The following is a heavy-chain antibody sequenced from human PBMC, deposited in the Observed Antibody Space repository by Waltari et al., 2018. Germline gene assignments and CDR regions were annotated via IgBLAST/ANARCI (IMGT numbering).Heavy chain of an antibody. V-gene: IGHV4-39*01. CDR1: GGSISTNYN. CDR3: GRIAFGDEGGYFQY. J-gene: IGHJ1*01. D-gene: IGHD4-17*01. Sequence: QLQLQESGPGLVMPSATLSLTCTVSGGSISTNYNWGWIRQPPGKGLEWMGNMQYRGSTFYNPSLESRVTISLDTWKNQFSLRLSSVGAADTAVYFCGRIAFGDEGGYFQYWGQGTLVTVSS. CDR2: MQYRGST.